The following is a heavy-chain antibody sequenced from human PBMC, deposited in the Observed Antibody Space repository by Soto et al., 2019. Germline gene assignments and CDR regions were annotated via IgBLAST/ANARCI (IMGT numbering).Heavy chain of an antibody. Sequence: PSETLSLTCTVSGGSISSYYWSWIRQPPGKGLEWIGYIYSSGSTNYNPSLKSRVTISVDTSKNQFSLKLSSVTAADAAVYYCSRDQYNGLFDYWGQGTLVTVSS. CDR3: SRDQYNGLFDY. J-gene: IGHJ4*02. CDR2: IYSSGST. D-gene: IGHD1-20*01. CDR1: GGSISSYY. V-gene: IGHV4-59*01.